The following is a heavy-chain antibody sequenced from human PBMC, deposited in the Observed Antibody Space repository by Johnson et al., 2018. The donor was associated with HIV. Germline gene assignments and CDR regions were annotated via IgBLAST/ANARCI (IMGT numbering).Heavy chain of an antibody. Sequence: QVQLVESGGGVVQPGGSLRLSCAASGFTFSSYGMHWVRQAPGKGLEWVAFIRYDGSNKYDADSVKGRFTISRDNSKKTLYLQMNSLRSADTAVYYCAKSERAAAVPDAFDIWGQGTMVTVSS. V-gene: IGHV3-30*02. CDR3: AKSERAAAVPDAFDI. D-gene: IGHD6-13*01. CDR1: GFTFSSYG. CDR2: IRYDGSNK. J-gene: IGHJ3*02.